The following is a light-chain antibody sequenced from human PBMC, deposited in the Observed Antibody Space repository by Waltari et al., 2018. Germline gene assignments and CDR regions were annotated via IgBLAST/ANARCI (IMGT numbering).Light chain of an antibody. CDR2: DIS. V-gene: IGKV3-20*01. Sequence: EIVLTQSPGTLSLSPGERATLSCRASQSLSSSYLAWYQQKSGQAPRLLIYDISSRATGIPDRCSGSGSGTDFTLTISRLEPEDFAVYYCQQYDSLVSFGGGTKVEIK. CDR3: QQYDSLVS. CDR1: QSLSSSY. J-gene: IGKJ4*01.